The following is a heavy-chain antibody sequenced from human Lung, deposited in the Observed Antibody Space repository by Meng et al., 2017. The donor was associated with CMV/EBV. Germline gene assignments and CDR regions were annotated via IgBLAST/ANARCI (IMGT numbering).Heavy chain of an antibody. CDR2: INQDGSQK. V-gene: IGHV3-7*04. J-gene: IGHJ6*02. Sequence: GESLKISCAASGFTFSSHWMTWVRQAPGKGLEWVANINQDGSQKNYVDSVKGRFTISRANAKNSLFLQMNSLRAEDTAVYYCARVAAAGRGMDVWGQGTTVTVSS. CDR1: GFTFSSHW. CDR3: ARVAAAGRGMDV. D-gene: IGHD6-13*01.